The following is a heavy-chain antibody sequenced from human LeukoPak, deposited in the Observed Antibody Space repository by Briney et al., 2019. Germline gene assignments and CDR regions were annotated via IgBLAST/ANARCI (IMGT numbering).Heavy chain of an antibody. CDR1: GGSISSSSYY. V-gene: IGHV4-39*01. CDR3: ARQPQDIATPPYYYYYGMDV. J-gene: IGHJ6*02. Sequence: MASETLSLTCTVSGGSISSSSYYWGWIRQPPGKGLEWIGSIYYSGSTYYNPSLKSRVTISVDTSKNQFSLKLSSVTAADTAVYYCARQPQDIATPPYYYYYGMDVWGQGTTVTVSS. D-gene: IGHD5-12*01. CDR2: IYYSGST.